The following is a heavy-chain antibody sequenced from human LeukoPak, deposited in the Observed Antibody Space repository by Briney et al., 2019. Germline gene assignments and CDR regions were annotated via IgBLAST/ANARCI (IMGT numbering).Heavy chain of an antibody. CDR3: ARGSGNSFYFGD. CDR1: TSNLYPYS. V-gene: IGHV3-21*01. J-gene: IGHJ4*02. Sequence: GGSLRLSCTAQTSNLYPYSVNWVRQAPGKGLEWVSSISSQSTYIYYPDSMKGRFTISRDDAADSVFLQMNNLRVEDTAVYLCARGSGNSFYFGDRGQGTQVTVSS. D-gene: IGHD4-23*01. CDR2: ISSQSTYI.